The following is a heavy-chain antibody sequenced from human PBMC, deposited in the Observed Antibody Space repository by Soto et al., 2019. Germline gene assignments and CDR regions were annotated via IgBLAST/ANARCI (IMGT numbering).Heavy chain of an antibody. Sequence: QITLKESGPTLVKPTQPLTLTCTVSGFSLSTRGVGVAWIRQPPGKALKWLALIYWDDDKRYSPSLEGRLTITKDTSKNQVVLRMTNMDPVDTATYFCAHMRDDYGHFFDYWGQGTLVTVSS. CDR2: IYWDDDK. CDR1: GFSLSTRGVG. D-gene: IGHD4-17*01. CDR3: AHMRDDYGHFFDY. V-gene: IGHV2-5*02. J-gene: IGHJ4*02.